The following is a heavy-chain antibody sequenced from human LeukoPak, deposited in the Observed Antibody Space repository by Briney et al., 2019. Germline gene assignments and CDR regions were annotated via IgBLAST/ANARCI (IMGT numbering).Heavy chain of an antibody. CDR2: SSRTGVAT. D-gene: IGHD3-3*01. CDR3: ASHSHDGSAPYYEVQFDS. J-gene: IGHJ4*02. CDR1: GFTFISVA. V-gene: IGHV3-23*01. Sequence: VGTLRLSCAASGFTFISVAMSWVRQAPRQGLDWVSTSSRTGVATYYANSVKSRVTISRDNSKNTVYLQMNTLRPEHTAACYCASHSHDGSAPYYEVQFDSWGQGTLVTVSS.